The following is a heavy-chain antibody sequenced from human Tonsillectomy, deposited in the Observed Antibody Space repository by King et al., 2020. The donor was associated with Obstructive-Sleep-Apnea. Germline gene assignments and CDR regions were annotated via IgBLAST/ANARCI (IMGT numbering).Heavy chain of an antibody. CDR3: ARLLNYYGSGTHYYFGMDV. CDR2: IDPSDSYT. Sequence: VQLVESGAEVKKPGESLRISCKDFGYSFTNYWIYWVRQMPGKGLEWMGRIDPSDSYTSYSPSFQGHVTILADKSISTAYLHWSSLKASDTAIYYCARLLNYYGSGTHYYFGMDVWDQGTTVIVSS. CDR1: GYSFTNYW. J-gene: IGHJ6*02. D-gene: IGHD3-10*01. V-gene: IGHV5-10-1*03.